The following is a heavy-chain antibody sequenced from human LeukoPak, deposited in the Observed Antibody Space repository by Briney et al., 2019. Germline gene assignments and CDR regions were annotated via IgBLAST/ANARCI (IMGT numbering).Heavy chain of an antibody. CDR3: ARGTIHTSTQGVVVPAAILDY. D-gene: IGHD2-2*01. Sequence: ASVKVSCKASGYTFTSYDINWVRQATGQGLEWMRWMNPNSGNTGYAQKFQGRVTITRNTSISTAYMELSSLRSEDTAVYYCARGTIHTSTQGVVVPAAILDYWGQGTLVTVSS. J-gene: IGHJ4*02. V-gene: IGHV1-8*03. CDR2: MNPNSGNT. CDR1: GYTFTSYD.